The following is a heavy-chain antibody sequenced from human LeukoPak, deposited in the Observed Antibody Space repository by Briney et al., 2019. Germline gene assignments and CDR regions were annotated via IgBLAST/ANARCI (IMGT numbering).Heavy chain of an antibody. CDR2: IYYSGST. Sequence: SETLSLTCTVSGGSISSYYWSWIRQPPGKGLEWIGYIYYSGSTNYNPSLKSRVTISVDTSKNQFSLKLSSVTAADTAVYYCASADFWSGPLDYWGQGTLVTVSS. CDR3: ASADFWSGPLDY. D-gene: IGHD3-3*01. CDR1: GGSISSYY. J-gene: IGHJ4*02. V-gene: IGHV4-59*01.